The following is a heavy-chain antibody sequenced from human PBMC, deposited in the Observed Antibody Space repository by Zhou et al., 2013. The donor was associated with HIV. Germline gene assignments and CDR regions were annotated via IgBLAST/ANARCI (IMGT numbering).Heavy chain of an antibody. CDR2: IIPILGIA. CDR3: AREDYGLIWFDP. Sequence: QVQLVQSGAEVKKPGSSVKVSCKASGGTFSSYAISWVRQAPGQGLEWMGRIIPILGIANYAQKFQGRVTITADKSTSTAYMELSSLRSEDTAVYYCAREDYGLIWFDPWGQGNPGHRLL. D-gene: IGHD4-17*01. J-gene: IGHJ5*02. V-gene: IGHV1-69*04. CDR1: GGTFSSYA.